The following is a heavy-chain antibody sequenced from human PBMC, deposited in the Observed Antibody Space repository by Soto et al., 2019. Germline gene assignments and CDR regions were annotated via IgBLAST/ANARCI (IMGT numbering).Heavy chain of an antibody. CDR2: TYYSGST. CDR1: GDSVSSGSYY. J-gene: IGHJ5*01. D-gene: IGHD3-3*01. V-gene: IGHV4-61*01. Sequence: SETLSLTCTVSGDSVSSGSYYWTWIRQSPGKGLEWIGYTYYSGSTNYNPSLKSRVSVSLDTAKNQFSLKLTSVTAADTAVYYCARGVLRFLQWFDSWGQGTLVTVSS. CDR3: ARGVLRFLQWFDS.